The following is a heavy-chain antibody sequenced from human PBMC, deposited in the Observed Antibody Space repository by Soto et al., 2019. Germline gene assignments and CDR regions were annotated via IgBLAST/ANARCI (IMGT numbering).Heavy chain of an antibody. J-gene: IGHJ4*02. Sequence: PSXTLSLTCTVSGGSISSGGYYWSWIRQHPGKGLEWIGYIYYSGSTYYNPSLKSRVTISVDTSKNQFSLKLSSVTAADTAVYYCASLYSYGYRAFDYWGQGTLVTVSS. CDR2: IYYSGST. CDR1: GGSISSGGYY. CDR3: ASLYSYGYRAFDY. D-gene: IGHD5-18*01. V-gene: IGHV4-31*03.